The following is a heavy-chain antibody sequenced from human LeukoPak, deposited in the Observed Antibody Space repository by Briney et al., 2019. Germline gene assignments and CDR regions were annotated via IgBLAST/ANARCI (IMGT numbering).Heavy chain of an antibody. CDR2: IYIAGGT. D-gene: IGHD2-8*01. Sequence: GGSLRLSCAASGFSVSNNYMTWVRQAPGKGLEWVSVIYIAGGTYYADSVKGRFTISRDNFKNTLYLQMTSLRAEDTVVYYCAKWVDSWGQGTLVTVSS. CDR1: GFSVSNNY. V-gene: IGHV3-53*01. CDR3: AKWVDS. J-gene: IGHJ4*02.